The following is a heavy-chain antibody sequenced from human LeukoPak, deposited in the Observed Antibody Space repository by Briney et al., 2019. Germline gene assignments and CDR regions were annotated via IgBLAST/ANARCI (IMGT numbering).Heavy chain of an antibody. CDR2: ISGSGLST. D-gene: IGHD3-10*01. CDR1: GFTFTSYS. CDR3: AKDYYGSGAP. J-gene: IGHJ5*02. Sequence: PGGSLRLSCAASGFTFTSYSMHWVRQAPGKGLEWVSGISGSGLSTNNADSVKGRFTISRDNSKNTLHLQLNSLRVEDTAVYYCAKDYYGSGAPWGQGTLVTVSS. V-gene: IGHV3-23*01.